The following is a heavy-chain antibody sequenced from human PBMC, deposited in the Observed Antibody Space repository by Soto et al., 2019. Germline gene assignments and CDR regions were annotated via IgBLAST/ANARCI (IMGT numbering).Heavy chain of an antibody. D-gene: IGHD3-10*01. V-gene: IGHV4-39*01. J-gene: IGHJ2*01. CDR3: ARQGPYYFPIWCFDL. CDR1: GGSISSSSYY. CDR2: IYYSGST. Sequence: PSETLSLTCTVSGGSISSSSYYWGWIRQPPGKGLEWIGSIYYSGSTYYNPSLKSRVTISVDTSKNQFSLKLSSVTAADTAVYYCARQGPYYFPIWCFDLWGRGTLVSVSS.